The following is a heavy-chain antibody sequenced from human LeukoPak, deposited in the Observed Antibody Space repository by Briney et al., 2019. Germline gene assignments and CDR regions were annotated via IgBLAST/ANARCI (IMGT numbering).Heavy chain of an antibody. CDR2: VYYGGST. D-gene: IGHD3-22*01. Sequence: SETLSLTCTVSGVSISSSDYYWGWIRQPPGKGLEWIGSVYYGGSTYYNPSLKRGVTISADASKNQFSLKLTSVTAADTAVYFCARHYDISRYYYSFDYWGQGTLVTVSS. V-gene: IGHV4-39*01. J-gene: IGHJ4*02. CDR1: GVSISSSDYY. CDR3: ARHYDISRYYYSFDY.